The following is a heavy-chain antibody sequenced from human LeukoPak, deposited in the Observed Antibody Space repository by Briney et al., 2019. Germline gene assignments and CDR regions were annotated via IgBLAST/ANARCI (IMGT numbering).Heavy chain of an antibody. CDR3: APTTVVNGYYFDY. CDR2: ISSSGSTI. V-gene: IGHV3-11*04. J-gene: IGHJ4*02. CDR1: GFTFSDYY. D-gene: IGHD4-23*01. Sequence: GGSLRLSCAASGFTFSDYYMSWIRQAPGKGLEWVSYISSSGSTIYYADSVKGRFTISRDNAKNSLYLQMNSLRAEDTAVYYCAPTTVVNGYYFDYWGQGTLVTVSS.